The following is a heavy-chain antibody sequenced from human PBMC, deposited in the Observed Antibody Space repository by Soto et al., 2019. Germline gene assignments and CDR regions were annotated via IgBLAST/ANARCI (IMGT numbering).Heavy chain of an antibody. CDR1: GDSITTRKNY. Sequence: SQTLSLTCSVAGDSITTRKNYLGWIRPPPGKGQEWIGSIFYSGSTYYNPSLKSRVTISVDTSKNQFSLKLTSVTAADTAVYYCARDKITGLFDYWGQGTLVTVSS. D-gene: IGHD2-8*02. V-gene: IGHV4-39*02. J-gene: IGHJ4*02. CDR2: IFYSGST. CDR3: ARDKITGLFDY.